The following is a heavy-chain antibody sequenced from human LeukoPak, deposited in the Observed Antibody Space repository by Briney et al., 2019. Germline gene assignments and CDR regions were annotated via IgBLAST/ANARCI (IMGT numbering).Heavy chain of an antibody. D-gene: IGHD3-10*01. Sequence: SETLSLTCAVYGGSFSGYYWSWIRQPPGKGLEWMGEINHSGSTNYNPSLKSRVTISVDTSKNQFSLKLSSVTAADTAVYYCARGHYYGSGSYYKRFDYWGQGTLVTVSS. CDR1: GGSFSGYY. J-gene: IGHJ4*02. V-gene: IGHV4-34*01. CDR3: ARGHYYGSGSYYKRFDY. CDR2: INHSGST.